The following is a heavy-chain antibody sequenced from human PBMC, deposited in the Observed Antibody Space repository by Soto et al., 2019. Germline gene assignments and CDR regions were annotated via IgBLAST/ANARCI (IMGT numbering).Heavy chain of an antibody. J-gene: IGHJ4*02. V-gene: IGHV1-18*01. CDR1: GYTFTSYG. D-gene: IGHD2-2*01. Sequence: QFQLVQSGAEVKKPGASVKVSCKASGYTFTSYGISWVRQPPGQGLEWRGWISAYNGNTNYAQKHQGRVTMTTDTPTTIARMELRSMLSDETDVYYCASRGLGLVPADIAAHFDYWGQGTLVTVSS. CDR3: ASRGLGLVPADIAAHFDY. CDR2: ISAYNGNT.